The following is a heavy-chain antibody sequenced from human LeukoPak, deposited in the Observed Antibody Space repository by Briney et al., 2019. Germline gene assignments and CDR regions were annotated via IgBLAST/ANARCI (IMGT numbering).Heavy chain of an antibody. D-gene: IGHD2-15*01. V-gene: IGHV4-4*02. CDR2: IYHSGST. CDR1: GGSISSSNW. CDR3: ARGHYCSGGSCRTHYYYYGMDV. J-gene: IGHJ6*02. Sequence: PSETLSLTCAVSGGSISSSNWWSWVRQPPGKGLEWIGEIYHSGSTNYNPSLKSRVTISVDTSKNQFSLKLSSVTAADTAVYYCARGHYCSGGSCRTHYYYYGMDVWGQGTTVTVSS.